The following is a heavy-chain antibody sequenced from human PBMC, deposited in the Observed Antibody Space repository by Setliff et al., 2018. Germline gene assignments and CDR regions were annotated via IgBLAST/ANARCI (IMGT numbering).Heavy chain of an antibody. V-gene: IGHV1-69*13. J-gene: IGHJ6*04. CDR3: ARDGVFYAMDF. Sequence: RASVKVSCKASGGTFRTDGFNWVRQAPGQGLEWMGRIIPVFGTAKYAQKFQGTVAITADESTTTAYMELNSLRAEDSAVYYCARDGVFYAMDFWGKG. CDR2: IIPVFGTA. D-gene: IGHD3-10*01. CDR1: GGTFRTDG.